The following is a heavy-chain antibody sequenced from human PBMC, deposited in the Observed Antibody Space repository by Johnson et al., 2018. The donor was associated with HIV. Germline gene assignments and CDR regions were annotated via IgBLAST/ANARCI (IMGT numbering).Heavy chain of an antibody. Sequence: QVQLVESGGGLVQPGGSLRLSCAASGFTFSSSAMHWVRQAPGKGLEWVAVISYDGSNKYYDDSVKGRFTISRNNSKNTLYLQMNSQRHEDTAMYYCAAYYDFWSGSYTSGFDIWGQGTMVTVSS. D-gene: IGHD3-3*01. CDR2: ISYDGSNK. J-gene: IGHJ3*02. CDR1: GFTFSSSA. V-gene: IGHV3-30*04. CDR3: AAYYDFWSGSYTSGFDI.